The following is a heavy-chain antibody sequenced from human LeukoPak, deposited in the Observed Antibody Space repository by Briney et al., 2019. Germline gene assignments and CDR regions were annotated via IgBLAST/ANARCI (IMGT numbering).Heavy chain of an antibody. D-gene: IGHD6-19*01. CDR1: GFTFSSYG. Sequence: GGTLRLSSAASGFTFSSYGMSWVRQAPGKGLEWVSAISGSGGSTYYADSVKGRFTISRDNSKNTLYLQMNSLRAEDTAVYYCARERQWLTHAFDIWGQGTMVTVSS. CDR3: ARERQWLTHAFDI. J-gene: IGHJ3*02. CDR2: ISGSGGST. V-gene: IGHV3-23*01.